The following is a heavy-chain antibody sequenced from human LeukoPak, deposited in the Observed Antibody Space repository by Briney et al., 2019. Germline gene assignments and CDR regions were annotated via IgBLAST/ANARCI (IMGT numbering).Heavy chain of an antibody. CDR3: ARDAGIAVAGFYYYYYGMDV. CDR2: IIPIFGTA. CDR1: GGTFSSYA. J-gene: IGHJ6*02. V-gene: IGHV1-69*13. D-gene: IGHD6-19*01. Sequence: VASVKVSCKASGGTFSSYAICWVRQAPGQGLEWIGGIIPIFGTANYAQKFQGRVTITADESTSTAYMELSSLRSEDTAVYYCARDAGIAVAGFYYYYYGMDVWGQGTTVTVSS.